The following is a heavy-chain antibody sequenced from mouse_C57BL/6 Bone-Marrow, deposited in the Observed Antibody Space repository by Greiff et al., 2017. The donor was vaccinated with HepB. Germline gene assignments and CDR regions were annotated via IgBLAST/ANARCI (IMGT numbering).Heavy chain of an antibody. CDR2: ISYDGSN. CDR1: GYSITSGYY. V-gene: IGHV3-6*01. CDR3: ARTPGFAY. Sequence: VQLKESGPGLVKPSQSLSLTCSVTGYSITSGYYWNWIRQFPGNKLEWMGYISYDGSNNYKPSLKNRISITRDTSKNQFFLKLNSVTTEDTATYYCARTPGFAYWGQGTLVAVSA. J-gene: IGHJ3*01.